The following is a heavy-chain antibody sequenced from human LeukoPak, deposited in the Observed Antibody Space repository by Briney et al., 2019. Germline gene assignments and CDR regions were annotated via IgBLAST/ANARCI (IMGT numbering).Heavy chain of an antibody. D-gene: IGHD4-23*01. CDR2: MKQDGSEK. J-gene: IGHJ6*02. V-gene: IGHV3-7*01. CDR3: VRESALAPVLGTRYSYYGMDV. CDR1: GFSLSRYW. Sequence: PGGSLRLSCAASGFSLSRYWMSWVRQAPGKGLEWVANMKQDGSEKKYVDSVKGRFTISRDNTKNSLYLQMNSLRAEDTAVYYCVRESALAPVLGTRYSYYGMDVWGQGTTVTVSS.